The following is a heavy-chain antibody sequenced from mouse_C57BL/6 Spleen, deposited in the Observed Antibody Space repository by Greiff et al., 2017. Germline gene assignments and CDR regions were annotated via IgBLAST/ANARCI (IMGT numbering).Heavy chain of an antibody. J-gene: IGHJ3*01. Sequence: QVQLQQPGAELVKPGASVKMSCKASGYTFTSYWMHWVKQRPGQGLEWIGEIDPSDSYTNYNQKFKGKSTLTVDKSSSTAYMQLSSLTSEDSAVYYCARQDYGSSWVAYWGQGTLVTVSA. D-gene: IGHD1-1*01. CDR2: IDPSDSYT. CDR3: ARQDYGSSWVAY. V-gene: IGHV1-69*01. CDR1: GYTFTSYW.